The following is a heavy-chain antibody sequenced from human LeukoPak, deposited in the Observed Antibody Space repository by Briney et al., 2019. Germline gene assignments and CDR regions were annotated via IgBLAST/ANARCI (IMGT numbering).Heavy chain of an antibody. CDR3: ARGRYGSGSYLGY. CDR1: GFTFCSYA. J-gene: IGHJ4*02. CDR2: ISSNGGST. Sequence: GGSLRLSCAASGFTFCSYAMHWVRQAPGKGLEYVSAISSNGGSTYYANSVKGRFTISRDNSKNTLYLQMGSLRAEDMAVYYCARGRYGSGSYLGYWGQGTLVTVSS. D-gene: IGHD3-10*01. V-gene: IGHV3-64*01.